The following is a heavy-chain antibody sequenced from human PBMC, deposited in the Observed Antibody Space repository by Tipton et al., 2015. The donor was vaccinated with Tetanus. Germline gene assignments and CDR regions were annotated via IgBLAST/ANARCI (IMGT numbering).Heavy chain of an antibody. D-gene: IGHD7-27*01. CDR2: INHSGST. CDR3: ARGSRNWGSFDY. J-gene: IGHJ4*02. CDR1: GGSFSGYY. Sequence: TLSLTCAVYGGSFSGYYWSWIRQPPGKGLEWIGEINHSGSTNYNPSLKSRVTISVDTSKNQFSLKLSSVTAADTAVYYCARGSRNWGSFDYWGQGTLVTVSS. V-gene: IGHV4-34*01.